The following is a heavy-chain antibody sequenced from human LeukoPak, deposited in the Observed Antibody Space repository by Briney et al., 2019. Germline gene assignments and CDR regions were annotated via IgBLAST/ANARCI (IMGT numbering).Heavy chain of an antibody. D-gene: IGHD2-15*01. CDR1: GFTFSSYG. V-gene: IGHV3-33*01. CDR3: ARDAGYCSGGSCYPGQFDY. CDR2: IWYDGSNK. J-gene: IGHJ4*02. Sequence: HPGGSLRLSCAASGFTFSSYGMHWVRQAPGKGLEWVAVIWYDGSNKYYADSVKGRFTISRDNSKNTLYLQMNSLRAEDTAVYYCARDAGYCSGGSCYPGQFDYWGQGTLVTVSS.